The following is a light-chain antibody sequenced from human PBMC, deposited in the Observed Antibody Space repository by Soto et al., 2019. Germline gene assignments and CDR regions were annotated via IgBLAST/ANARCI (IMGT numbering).Light chain of an antibody. Sequence: QSALTQPASASGSPGQSITISCTGTSSDVGSYNLVSWYQQHPGKAPKLMIYEGSKRPSGVSNRFSGSKSGNTASLTISGLQAEDEAHYYCCSYAGSSTYVVFGGGTKVTFL. CDR2: EGS. CDR1: SSDVGSYNL. V-gene: IGLV2-23*01. CDR3: CSYAGSSTYVV. J-gene: IGLJ2*01.